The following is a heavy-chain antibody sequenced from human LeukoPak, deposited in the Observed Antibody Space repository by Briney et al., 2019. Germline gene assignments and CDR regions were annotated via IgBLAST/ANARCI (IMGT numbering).Heavy chain of an antibody. J-gene: IGHJ4*02. CDR1: GFTFSSYS. Sequence: GGSLRLSCAASGFTFSSYSMNWVRQAPGKGLEWVSTIISSSSYIYYADSVKGRFTISRDNAKNSLYLQMNSLRAEDTAVYYCARELVAPADFDYWGQGTLVTVSS. CDR2: IISSSSYI. V-gene: IGHV3-21*01. D-gene: IGHD2-2*01. CDR3: ARELVAPADFDY.